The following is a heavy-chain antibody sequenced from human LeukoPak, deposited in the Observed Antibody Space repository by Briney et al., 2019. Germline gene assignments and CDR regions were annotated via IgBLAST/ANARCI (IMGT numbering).Heavy chain of an antibody. J-gene: IGHJ3*02. CDR2: IYTSGST. D-gene: IGHD3-3*01. V-gene: IGHV4-4*07. CDR1: AGSISSYY. CDR3: ARHRLEGDAFDI. Sequence: SETLSLTCTVSAGSISSYYWSWIRQPAGKGLEWIGRIYTSGSTNYNPSLKSRVTMSVDTSKNQFSLKLSSVTAADTAVYFCARHRLEGDAFDIWGQGTMVTVSS.